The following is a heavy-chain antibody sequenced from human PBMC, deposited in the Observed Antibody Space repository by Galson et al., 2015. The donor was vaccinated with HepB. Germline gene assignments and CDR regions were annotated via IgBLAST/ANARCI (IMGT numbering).Heavy chain of an antibody. V-gene: IGHV3-23*01. CDR1: GFTFSSYA. Sequence: SLRLSCAASGFTFSSYAMSWVRQAPGKGLEWVSVVASGSGGSTDYADSVKGRFTISRDNSKNTVYLQMNSLRAEDTAVYYCANHPGVLRFFYYWGQGTLVTVSS. CDR2: VASGSGGST. J-gene: IGHJ4*02. CDR3: ANHPGVLRFFYY. D-gene: IGHD3-3*01.